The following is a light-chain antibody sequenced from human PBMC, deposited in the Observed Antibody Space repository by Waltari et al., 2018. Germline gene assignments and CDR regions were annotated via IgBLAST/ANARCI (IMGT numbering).Light chain of an antibody. CDR1: SSDVGGYNY. Sequence: QSALTQPPSVSGSPGQSITISCPGTSSDVGGYNYVSWYQQHPGKAPKLMIYDVSKRPSGVSNRFSGSKSGNTASLTISGLQAEDEADYYCCSYAGSSTLVVFGGGTKLTVL. V-gene: IGLV2-23*02. J-gene: IGLJ2*01. CDR2: DVS. CDR3: CSYAGSSTLVV.